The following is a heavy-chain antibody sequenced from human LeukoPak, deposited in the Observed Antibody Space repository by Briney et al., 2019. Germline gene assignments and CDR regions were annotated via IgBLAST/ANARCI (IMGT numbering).Heavy chain of an antibody. CDR3: ARVALWFREFTHYFDY. V-gene: IGHV4-4*07. J-gene: IGHJ4*02. CDR1: GGSISSYY. CDR2: IYTSGST. D-gene: IGHD3-10*01. Sequence: PSETLSLTCTVSGGSISSYYWSWIRQPAGKGLEWIGRIYTSGSTNYNPSLKSRVTMSVDTSKNQFSLKLSSVTAADTAVYYCARVALWFREFTHYFDYWGQGTLVTVSS.